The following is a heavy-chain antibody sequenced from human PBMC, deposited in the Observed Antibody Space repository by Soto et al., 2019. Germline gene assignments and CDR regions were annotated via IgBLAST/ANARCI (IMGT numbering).Heavy chain of an antibody. CDR3: AASYFSGGIFIADAMDI. CDR2: IYYSGRT. Sequence: QVQLQESGPGLVKPSGTLSLTCAVSGGSINNGNSLSLVRQSPGSGLEWIGEIYYSGRTQYNPSLKSRISISVDNRQNQFSLELPSVNVADTPTYYCAASYFSGGIFIADAMDIWGQGTTGIVSS. CDR1: GGSINNGNS. V-gene: IGHV4-4*02. D-gene: IGHD2-15*01. J-gene: IGHJ6*02.